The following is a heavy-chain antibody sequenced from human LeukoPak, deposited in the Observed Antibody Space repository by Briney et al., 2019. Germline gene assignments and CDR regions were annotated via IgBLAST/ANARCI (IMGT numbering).Heavy chain of an antibody. Sequence: PSETLSLTCTVSGGSISSSSYYWGWIRQPPGKGLEWIGSIYYSGSTYYNPSLKSRVTISVDTSKNQFSLKLSSVTAADTAVYHCASIAAAGTWFDPWGQGTLVTVSS. D-gene: IGHD6-13*01. CDR1: GGSISSSSYY. V-gene: IGHV4-39*01. CDR2: IYYSGST. J-gene: IGHJ5*02. CDR3: ASIAAAGTWFDP.